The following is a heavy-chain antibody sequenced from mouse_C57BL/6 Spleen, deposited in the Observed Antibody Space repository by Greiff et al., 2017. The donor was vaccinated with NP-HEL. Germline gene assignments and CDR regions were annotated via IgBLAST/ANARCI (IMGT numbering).Heavy chain of an antibody. CDR2: IDPSDSYT. J-gene: IGHJ3*01. CDR3: ARFALYVSSSSWFAY. D-gene: IGHD1-1*01. Sequence: VQLQESGAELVMPGASVKLSCKASGYTFTSYWMHWVKQRPGQGLEWIGEIDPSDSYTNYNQKFKGKSTLTVDKSSSTAYMQLSSLTSEDSAVFYCARFALYVSSSSWFAYWGQGTLVTVSA. CDR1: GYTFTSYW. V-gene: IGHV1-69*01.